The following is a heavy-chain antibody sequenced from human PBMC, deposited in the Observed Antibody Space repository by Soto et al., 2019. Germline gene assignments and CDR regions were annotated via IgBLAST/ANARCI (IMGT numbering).Heavy chain of an antibody. V-gene: IGHV1-2*02. D-gene: IGHD3-10*01. CDR3: ARGYYGSGSYYTGFPYGMDV. CDR2: INPNSGGT. CDR1: GYTFTGYY. J-gene: IGHJ6*02. Sequence: GASVQVTCKASGYTFTGYYMHWVRQAPGQGLEWMGWINPNSGGTNYAKKFQGRVTMTRDTSISTAYMVLSRLRSDDTAVYYCARGYYGSGSYYTGFPYGMDVWGQGTTVTVSS.